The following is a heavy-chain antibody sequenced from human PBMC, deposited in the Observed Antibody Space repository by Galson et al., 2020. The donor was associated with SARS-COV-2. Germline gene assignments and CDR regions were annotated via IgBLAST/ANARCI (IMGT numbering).Heavy chain of an antibody. CDR1: GFSFSSYA. J-gene: IGHJ6*02. CDR2: ISGSGGRT. D-gene: IGHD4-17*01. V-gene: IGHV3-23*01. Sequence: GGSLRLSCAASGFSFSSYAMSWVRQAPGKGLEWVSSISGSGGRTYKADSVRGRFTISRDSSKNKLYLQMNSLRAEDTAVYYCAKSAYGDYYYFGMDVWGQGATVTVSS. CDR3: AKSAYGDYYYFGMDV.